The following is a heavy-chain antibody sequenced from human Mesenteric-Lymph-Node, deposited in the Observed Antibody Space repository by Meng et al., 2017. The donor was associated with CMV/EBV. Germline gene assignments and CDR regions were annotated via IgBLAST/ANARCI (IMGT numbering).Heavy chain of an antibody. CDR3: ARDLAVFGVVSDDY. CDR2: ISSSSSYI. J-gene: IGHJ4*02. V-gene: IGHV3-21*06. CDR1: GFTFSSYS. D-gene: IGHD3-3*01. Sequence: GESLKISCAASGFTFSSYSMNWVRQAPGKGLEWVSSISSSSSYIYYADSVKGRFTISRDNAKNSLYLQMNSLRVEDTAVYYCARDLAVFGVVSDDYWGQGTLVTVSS.